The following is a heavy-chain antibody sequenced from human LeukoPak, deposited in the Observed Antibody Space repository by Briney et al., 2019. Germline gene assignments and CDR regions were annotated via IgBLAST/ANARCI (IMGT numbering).Heavy chain of an antibody. CDR2: ISYDGSNK. Sequence: GRSLRLSCAASGFTFSSYAMHWVRQAPGKELEWVAVISYDGSNKYYADSVKGRFTISRDNSKNTLYLQMNSLRAEDTAVYYCARGGSSYGSTLDYWGQGTLVTVSS. D-gene: IGHD5-18*01. V-gene: IGHV3-30-3*01. CDR3: ARGGSSYGSTLDY. J-gene: IGHJ4*02. CDR1: GFTFSSYA.